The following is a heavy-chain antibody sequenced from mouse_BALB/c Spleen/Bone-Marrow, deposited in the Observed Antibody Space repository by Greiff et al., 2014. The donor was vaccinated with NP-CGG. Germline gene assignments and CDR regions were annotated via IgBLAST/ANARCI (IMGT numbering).Heavy chain of an antibody. CDR2: INPGRGGT. CDR1: GYAFTNYL. V-gene: IGHV1-54*01. J-gene: IGHJ3*01. CDR3: ARRDYSFAY. Sequence: QVQLKESGAELVRPGTSVKVSCKASGYAFTNYLIEWVKQRPGQGLEWIGVINPGRGGTNYNEKFKGKATLTADKSSSTAYMQLSSLTSDDSAVYFCARRDYSFAYWGQGTLVTVSA. D-gene: IGHD2-13*01.